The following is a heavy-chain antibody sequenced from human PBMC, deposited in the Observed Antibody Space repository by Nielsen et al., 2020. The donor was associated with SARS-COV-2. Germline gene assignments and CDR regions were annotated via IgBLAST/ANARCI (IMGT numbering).Heavy chain of an antibody. J-gene: IGHJ3*02. CDR3: AREAHDDAFDI. CDR2: ISSSGSTI. V-gene: IGHV3-11*04. CDR1: GFTFSDYY. Sequence: SCAASGFTFSDYYMSWIRQAPGKGLEWVSYISSSGSTIYYADSVKGRFTISRDNAKNSLYLQMNSMGAEDTAVYYCAREAHDDAFDIWGQGTMVTVSS.